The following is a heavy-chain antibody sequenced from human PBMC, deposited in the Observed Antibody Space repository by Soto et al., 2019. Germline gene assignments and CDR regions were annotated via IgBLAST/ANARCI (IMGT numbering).Heavy chain of an antibody. CDR2: ISSSSSYI. V-gene: IGHV3-21*01. CDR1: GFTFSSYS. D-gene: IGHD6-13*01. CDR3: ARGWYSSSWYYGTDYYYYYGMDV. J-gene: IGHJ6*02. Sequence: GGSLRLSCAASGFTFSSYSMNWVRQAPGKGLEWVSSISSSSSYIYYADSVKGRFTISRDNAKNSLYLQMNSLRAEDTAVYYCARGWYSSSWYYGTDYYYYYGMDVWGQGTTVTVSS.